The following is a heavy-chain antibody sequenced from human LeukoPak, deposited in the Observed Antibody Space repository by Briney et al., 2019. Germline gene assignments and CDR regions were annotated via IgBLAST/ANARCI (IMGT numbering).Heavy chain of an antibody. CDR2: INPDGSST. J-gene: IGHJ4*02. CDR1: GFTFSSYW. V-gene: IGHV3-74*01. Sequence: GGSLRLSCAASGFTFSSYWMHWVRQAPGKGLVWVSRINPDGSSTNYADSVKGRFTISRDNAKNTLYLQMNSLRAEDTAVYYCAKGSPSYSNYYFDYWGQGTLVTVSS. CDR3: AKGSPSYSNYYFDY. D-gene: IGHD4-11*01.